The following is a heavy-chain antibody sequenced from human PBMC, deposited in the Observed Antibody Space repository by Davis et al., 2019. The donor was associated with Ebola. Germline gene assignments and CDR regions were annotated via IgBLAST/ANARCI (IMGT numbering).Heavy chain of an antibody. V-gene: IGHV3-9*01. CDR3: GRDLKPGGLDV. CDR2: IMWDSTMI. CDR1: GFTFTEHA. Sequence: SLKISCAGSGFTFTEHAMHWVRQAPGKGLEWVSGIMWDSTMIGYADSVKGRFTISRDNAKNSLYPEMNNLRSEDTAIYYCGRDLKPGGLDVWGQGILVTVSS. D-gene: IGHD3/OR15-3a*01. J-gene: IGHJ4*02.